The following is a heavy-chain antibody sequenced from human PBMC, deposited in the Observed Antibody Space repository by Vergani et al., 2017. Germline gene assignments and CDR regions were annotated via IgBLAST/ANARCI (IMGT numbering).Heavy chain of an antibody. Sequence: QVQLQESGPGLVKPSQTLSLTCTVSGGSISSGGYYWSWIRQHPGKGLEWIGYIYYSGSTYYNPSLKSRVTISVDTSKNQFSLKLSSVTAADTAMYYCARDKGGYCSSTSCYSPGWFDPWGQGTLVTVSS. CDR3: ARDKGGYCSSTSCYSPGWFDP. V-gene: IGHV4-31*03. J-gene: IGHJ5*02. CDR1: GGSISSGGYY. CDR2: IYYSGST. D-gene: IGHD2-2*02.